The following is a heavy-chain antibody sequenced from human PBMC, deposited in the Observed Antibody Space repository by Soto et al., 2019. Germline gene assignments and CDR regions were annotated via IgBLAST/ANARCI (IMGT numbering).Heavy chain of an antibody. CDR1: GYSISSYY. Sequence: LSLTCTVSGYSISSYYWSWIRQPPGKGLEWIGYVYYSGSTNYNPSLKSRVTISVDTSKNQFSLKLSSVTAADTAVYYCASFLGSGRIDYWSQGTLVTVSS. J-gene: IGHJ4*02. CDR3: ASFLGSGRIDY. V-gene: IGHV4-59*01. CDR2: VYYSGST. D-gene: IGHD3-10*01.